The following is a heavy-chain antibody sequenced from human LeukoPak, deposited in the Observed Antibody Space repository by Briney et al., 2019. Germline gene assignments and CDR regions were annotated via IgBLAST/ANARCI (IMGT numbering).Heavy chain of an antibody. J-gene: IGHJ3*02. CDR1: GYTLTELS. CDR3: ATVSIFGVVRGDAFDI. CDR2: FDPEDGET. D-gene: IGHD3-3*01. V-gene: IGHV1-24*01. Sequence: PGASVKVSCKVSGYTLTELSMHWVRQAPGKGLEWMGGFDPEDGETIYAQKFQGRVTMTEDTSTDTAYMEMSSLRSEDTAVYYCATVSIFGVVRGDAFDIWGQGTMVTVSS.